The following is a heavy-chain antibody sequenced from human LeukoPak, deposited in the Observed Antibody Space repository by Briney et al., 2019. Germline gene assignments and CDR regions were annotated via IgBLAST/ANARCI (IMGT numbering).Heavy chain of an antibody. J-gene: IGHJ4*02. D-gene: IGHD5-12*01. CDR1: GGTFSSYA. V-gene: IGHV1-69*04. CDR2: IIPILGIA. CDR3: AKAPRGIVATIRGRYFDY. Sequence: ASVKVSCKASGGTFSSYAISWVRQAPGQGLEWMGRIIPILGIANYAQKFQGRVTITADKSTSTAYMELSSLRSEDTAVYYCAKAPRGIVATIRGRYFDYWGQGTLVTVSS.